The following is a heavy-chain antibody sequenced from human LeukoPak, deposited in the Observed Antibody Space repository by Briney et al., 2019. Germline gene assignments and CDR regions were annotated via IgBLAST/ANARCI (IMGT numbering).Heavy chain of an antibody. Sequence: SETLSLTCAVYGGSFSGYYWSWIRQPPGKGLEWIGEINHSGSTNYNPSLKSRVTISVDTSKNQFSLKLSSVTAADTAVYYCARGLAGDGRFDYWGQGTLVTVSS. V-gene: IGHV4-34*01. CDR3: ARGLAGDGRFDY. CDR2: INHSGST. CDR1: GGSFSGYY. J-gene: IGHJ4*02. D-gene: IGHD5-24*01.